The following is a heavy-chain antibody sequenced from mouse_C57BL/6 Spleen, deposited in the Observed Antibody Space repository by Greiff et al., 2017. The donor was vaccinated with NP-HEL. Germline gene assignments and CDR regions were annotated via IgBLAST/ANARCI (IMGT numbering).Heavy chain of an antibody. CDR1: GYTFTGYW. V-gene: IGHV1-9*01. CDR2: ILP. J-gene: IGHJ2*01. Sequence: VQLQQSGAELMKPGASVKLSCKATGYTFTGYWIEWVKQRPGHGLEWIGEILPGKATFTADTSSNTAYMQLSSLTTEDSAIYYCARRVDYWGQGTTLTVSS. CDR3: ARRVDY.